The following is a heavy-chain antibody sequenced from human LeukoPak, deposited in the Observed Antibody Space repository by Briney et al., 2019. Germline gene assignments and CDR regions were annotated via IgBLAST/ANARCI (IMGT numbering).Heavy chain of an antibody. CDR2: INPNSGGT. J-gene: IGHJ4*02. CDR1: GYTFTGYY. D-gene: IGHD1-14*01. CDR3: DRRSRYFDY. V-gene: IGHV1-2*02. Sequence: GASVKVSCKASGYTFTGYYIHWVRQAPGQGLEWMGWINPNSGGTNYAQKFQGRVTMTRDTSVSTAYMELSRLRSDDTAVYYCDRRSRYFDYWGQGTLVTVSS.